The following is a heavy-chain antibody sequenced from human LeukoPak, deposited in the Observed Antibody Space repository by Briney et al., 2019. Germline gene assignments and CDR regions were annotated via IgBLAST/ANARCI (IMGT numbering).Heavy chain of an antibody. Sequence: SETLSLTCTVSGGYISSYYWSWIRQPAGKGLEWIGRIYTSGSTNYNPSLKGRVTMSVDTSKNQFSLKLSSVTAADTAVYFCASPRGDDSGGYYTWYFHHWGQGILVTVSS. D-gene: IGHD3-22*01. CDR2: IYTSGST. J-gene: IGHJ1*01. CDR3: ASPRGDDSGGYYTWYFHH. V-gene: IGHV4-4*07. CDR1: GGYISSYY.